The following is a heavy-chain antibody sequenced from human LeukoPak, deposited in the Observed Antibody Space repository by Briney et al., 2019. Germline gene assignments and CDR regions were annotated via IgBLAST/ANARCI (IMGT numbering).Heavy chain of an antibody. D-gene: IGHD2-15*01. CDR2: IYYSGST. J-gene: IGHJ6*02. V-gene: IGHV4-31*03. CDR3: ARDRERCSGGSCSRFYGMDV. Sequence: PSETLSLTCTVSGGSISSGGYYWSWIRQHPGKGLEWIGYIYYSGSTYYNPSLKSRITMSVDTSKNQFSLKLRFVTAADTAVYYCARDRERCSGGSCSRFYGMDVWGQGTTVTVSS. CDR1: GGSISSGGYY.